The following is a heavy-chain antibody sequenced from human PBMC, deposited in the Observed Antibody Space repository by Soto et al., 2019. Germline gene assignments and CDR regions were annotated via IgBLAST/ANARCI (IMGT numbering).Heavy chain of an antibody. CDR3: GREAGDYDSYFDL. CDR1: GYMFSSHG. CDR2: ISPKSGDT. Sequence: HVQLLQSGAEVKEPGASVKVSCKTSGYMFSSHGLYWVRQAPGQGLEWMGWISPKSGDTNYVQSLQGRLTLSTDTSTSTAYLERRSLTSDDTAVYYCGREAGDYDSYFDLWGRGTPVTVSS. D-gene: IGHD5-12*01. V-gene: IGHV1-18*01. J-gene: IGHJ2*01.